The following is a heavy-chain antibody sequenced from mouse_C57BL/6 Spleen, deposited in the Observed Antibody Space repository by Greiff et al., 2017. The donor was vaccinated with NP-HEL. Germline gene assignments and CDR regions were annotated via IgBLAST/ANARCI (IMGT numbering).Heavy chain of an antibody. CDR3: ARRDDLAWFAY. CDR2: ISNLAYSI. V-gene: IGHV5-15*01. J-gene: IGHJ3*01. CDR1: GFTFSDYG. Sequence: EVQGVESGGGLVQPGGSLKLSCAASGFTFSDYGMAWVRQAPRKGPEWVAFISNLAYSIYYADTVTGRFTISRENAKNTLYLEMCSLRSEDTAMYYGARRDDLAWFAYWGQGTLVTVSA.